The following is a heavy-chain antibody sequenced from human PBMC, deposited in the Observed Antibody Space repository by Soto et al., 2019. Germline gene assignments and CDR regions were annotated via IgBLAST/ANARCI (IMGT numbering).Heavy chain of an antibody. CDR1: GDTFTSYY. V-gene: IGHV1-46*01. D-gene: IGHD3-3*01. CDR2: INPHGGST. J-gene: IGHJ5*02. Sequence: ASVKVSCKAPGDTFTSYYLNWVRQAPGQGLEWMGVINPHGGSTKYAQKFQGRVTMTRDTSRSPVYMELRSLRSDDTAICYCARSSGGNFGIIIEGSNWFDPWGQGTLVTVSS. CDR3: ARSSGGNFGIIIEGSNWFDP.